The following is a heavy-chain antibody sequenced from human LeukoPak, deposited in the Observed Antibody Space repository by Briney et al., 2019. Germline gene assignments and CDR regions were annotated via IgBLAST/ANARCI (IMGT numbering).Heavy chain of an antibody. V-gene: IGHV4-31*03. CDR2: IYYSGST. CDR1: GGSISSGGYY. J-gene: IGHJ3*02. Sequence: SETLSLTCTVSGGSISSGGYYWSWIRQHPGKGLEWIGYIYYSGSTYYNPSLKSRVTTSVDTSKNQFSLKLSSVTAADTAVYYCARDLALGGAFDIWGQGTMVTVSS. CDR3: ARDLALGGAFDI. D-gene: IGHD3-10*01.